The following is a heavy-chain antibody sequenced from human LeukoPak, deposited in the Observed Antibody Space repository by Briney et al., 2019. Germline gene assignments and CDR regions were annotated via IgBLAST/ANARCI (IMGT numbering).Heavy chain of an antibody. D-gene: IGHD3-3*01. CDR1: GGSFSGYY. J-gene: IGHJ5*02. CDR3: ARSTIFGVVIMNHNWFAP. Sequence: PSETLSLTCAVYGGSFSGYYWSWIRQPPGKGLEWIGEINHSGSTNYNPSLKSRVTISVDTSKNQFSLKLSSVTAADTAVYYCARSTIFGVVIMNHNWFAPWGQGTLVTVSS. CDR2: INHSGST. V-gene: IGHV4-34*01.